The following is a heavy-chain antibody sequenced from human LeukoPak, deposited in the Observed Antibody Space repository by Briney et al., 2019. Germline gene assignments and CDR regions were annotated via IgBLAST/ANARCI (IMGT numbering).Heavy chain of an antibody. CDR3: ARGDDSYYFDY. V-gene: IGHV4-59*12. CDR1: GGSISSYY. J-gene: IGHJ4*02. D-gene: IGHD3-22*01. CDR2: IYHSGST. Sequence: SETLSLTCTVSGGSISSYYWSWIRQPAGKGLEWIGYIYHSGSTYYNPSLKSRVTISVDRSKNQFSLKLSSVTAADTAVYYCARGDDSYYFDYWGQGTLVTVSS.